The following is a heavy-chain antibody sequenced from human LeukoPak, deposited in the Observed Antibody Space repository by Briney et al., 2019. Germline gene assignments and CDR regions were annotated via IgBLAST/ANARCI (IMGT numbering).Heavy chain of an antibody. CDR3: ARRLPYSSSWYRSSDGAFDI. D-gene: IGHD6-13*01. CDR1: GGSISSYY. Sequence: SETLCLTCTVSGGSISSYYWSWIRQPPGKGLEWIGYIYYSGSTNYNPSLKSRVTISVDTSKNQFSLKLSSVTAADTAVYYCARRLPYSSSWYRSSDGAFDIWGQGTMVTVSS. V-gene: IGHV4-59*01. CDR2: IYYSGST. J-gene: IGHJ3*02.